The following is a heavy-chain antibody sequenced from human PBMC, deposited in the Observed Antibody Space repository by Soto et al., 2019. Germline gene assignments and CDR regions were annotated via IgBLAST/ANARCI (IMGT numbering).Heavy chain of an antibody. CDR3: ACQFSVYGAYGRYFDF. Sequence: PSETLSLTCSVSGGSISSGGYYWGWIRQPPGKGLEWIGTIYYSGSTYYNPSLKSRVTISVDTSKNQFSLRLSSVTAADTAVYYCACQFSVYGAYGRYFDFWGQGTLVTSPQ. CDR1: GGSISSGGYY. V-gene: IGHV4-39*01. J-gene: IGHJ4*02. CDR2: IYYSGST. D-gene: IGHD4-17*01.